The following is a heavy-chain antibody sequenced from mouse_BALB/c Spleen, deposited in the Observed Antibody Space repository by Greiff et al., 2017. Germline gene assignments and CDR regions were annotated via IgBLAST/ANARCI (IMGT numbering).Heavy chain of an antibody. J-gene: IGHJ3*01. V-gene: IGHV5-6-5*01. CDR3: AREGYDVSWFAY. CDR2: ISSGGST. D-gene: IGHD2-2*01. CDR1: GFTFSSYA. Sequence: EVKLMESGGGLVKPGGSLKLSCAASGFTFSSYAMSWVRQTPEKRLEWVASISSGGSTYYPDSVKGRFAISRDNARNILYLQMSSLRSEDTAMYYCAREGYDVSWFAYWGQGTLVTVSA.